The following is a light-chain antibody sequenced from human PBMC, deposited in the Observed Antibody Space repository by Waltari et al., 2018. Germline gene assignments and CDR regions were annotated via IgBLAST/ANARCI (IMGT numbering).Light chain of an antibody. J-gene: IGLJ3*02. CDR2: DVN. CDR3: CSYAGSPWV. V-gene: IGLV2-11*01. Sequence: QSALTQPRSVSGSPGQSVTISCAGTSGDVGAYNYVSWYQQYPGKAPKVIIYDVNKRPSGVPVRFAGSNSGSTASLTISGLQAEDEADYYCCSYAGSPWVFGGGTKLTVL. CDR1: SGDVGAYNY.